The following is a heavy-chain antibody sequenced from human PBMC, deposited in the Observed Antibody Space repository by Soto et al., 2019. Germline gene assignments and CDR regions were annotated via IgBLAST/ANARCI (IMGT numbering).Heavy chain of an antibody. J-gene: IGHJ4*02. CDR1: GFSFSSYW. CDR2: IKTDGSST. V-gene: IGHV3-74*01. D-gene: IGHD5-18*01. CDR3: VAREGNTYGLFH. Sequence: EVQLVESGGGLVQPGGSLRLSCAASGFSFSSYWIHWVRQAPGKGLVWVSRIKTDGSSTDYADSVKGRFTISRDNAKNTLYLQMNSLRAEDTADYYCVAREGNTYGLFHWGQGTLVTVSS.